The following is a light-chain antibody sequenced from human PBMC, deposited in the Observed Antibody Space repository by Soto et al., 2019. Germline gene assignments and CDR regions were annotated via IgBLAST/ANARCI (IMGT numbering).Light chain of an antibody. Sequence: EIVLTQSPGTLSLSPGERATLSCRASQSVSSDYLAWYQQKPGQAPRLLIYGASRKATDIPDRFSGSGSGTDFTLTISRLEPEDFAVYYCQQYDSSVWTFGQGTKVEI. J-gene: IGKJ1*01. V-gene: IGKV3-20*01. CDR3: QQYDSSVWT. CDR2: GAS. CDR1: QSVSSDY.